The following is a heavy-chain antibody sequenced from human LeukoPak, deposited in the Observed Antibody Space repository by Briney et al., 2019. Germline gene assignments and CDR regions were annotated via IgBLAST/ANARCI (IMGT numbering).Heavy chain of an antibody. Sequence: ASVKVSCKASGYTFTGYYMHWVRQAPGQGLEWMGWINPNSGGTNYAQKFQGRVTMTRDTSISTAYMELSRLRSDDTAVYYCARDQLDDVGGDYWGQGTLVTVSS. CDR2: INPNSGGT. J-gene: IGHJ4*02. D-gene: IGHD1-1*01. V-gene: IGHV1-2*02. CDR3: ARDQLDDVGGDY. CDR1: GYTFTGYY.